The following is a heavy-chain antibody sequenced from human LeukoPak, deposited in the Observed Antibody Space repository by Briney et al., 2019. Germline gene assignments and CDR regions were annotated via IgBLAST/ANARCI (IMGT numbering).Heavy chain of an antibody. J-gene: IGHJ4*02. CDR1: GFTFSSYG. D-gene: IGHD6-13*01. CDR3: AKDRIAAAGVSYFDY. CDR2: ISYDGSNK. Sequence: GGSLRLSCAGSGFTFSSYGMHWVRQAPGKGLEWVAVISYDGSNKYYADSVKGRFTISRDNSKNTLYLQMNSLRAEDTAVYYCAKDRIAAAGVSYFDYWGQGTLVTVSS. V-gene: IGHV3-30*18.